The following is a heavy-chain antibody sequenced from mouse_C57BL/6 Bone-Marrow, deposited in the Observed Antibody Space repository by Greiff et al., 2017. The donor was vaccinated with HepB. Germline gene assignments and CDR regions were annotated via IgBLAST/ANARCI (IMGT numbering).Heavy chain of an antibody. Sequence: EVQLQESGGGLVQPGGSLKLSCAASGFTFSDYYMYWVRQTPEKRLEWVAYISNGGGSTYYPDTVKGRFTISRDNAKNTLYLQMSRLKSEDTAMYYCARAMDYWGQGTSVTVSS. CDR1: GFTFSDYY. V-gene: IGHV5-12*01. CDR2: ISNGGGST. CDR3: ARAMDY. J-gene: IGHJ4*01.